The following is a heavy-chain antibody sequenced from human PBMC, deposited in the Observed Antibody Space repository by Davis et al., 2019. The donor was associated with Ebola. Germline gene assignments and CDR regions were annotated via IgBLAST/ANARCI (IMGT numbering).Heavy chain of an antibody. V-gene: IGHV5-10-1*01. J-gene: IGHJ4*02. CDR1: GYFFTSFW. D-gene: IGHD4-17*01. CDR2: IDPSDSYT. Sequence: GGSLRLSCKGSGYFFTSFWINWVRQMPGKGLEWMGRIDPSDSYTNYSPSFQGHVTISTDKSISTAYLQWSSLKASDTAMYYCAIGDYEIPVDYWGQGTLVTVSS. CDR3: AIGDYEIPVDY.